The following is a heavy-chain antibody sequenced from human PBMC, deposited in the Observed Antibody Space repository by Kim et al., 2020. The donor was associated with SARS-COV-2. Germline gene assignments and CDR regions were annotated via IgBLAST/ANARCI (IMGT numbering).Heavy chain of an antibody. D-gene: IGHD1-26*01. CDR2: INSDGSST. CDR1: GFTFSRSW. CDR3: ARVGRLGADY. Sequence: GGSLRLSCAASGFTFSRSWMHWVRQAPGKGLLWVSRINSDGSSTSYADSVKGLFTISRDTANNTQYQQMNSLRAEDTAFYYCARVGRLGADYWG. V-gene: IGHV3-74*01. J-gene: IGHJ4*01.